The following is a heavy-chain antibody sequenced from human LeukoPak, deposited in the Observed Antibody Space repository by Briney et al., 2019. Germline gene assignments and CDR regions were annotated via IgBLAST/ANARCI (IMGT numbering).Heavy chain of an antibody. Sequence: SETLSLTCTVSGGSISSYYWSWIRQPPGKGLEWIGYIYYSGSTNYNPSLKSRVTISVDTSKNQFSLKLSSVTAADTAVYYCAITFGGVIGNWFDPWGQGTLVTVSS. CDR2: IYYSGST. CDR3: AITFGGVIGNWFDP. V-gene: IGHV4-59*08. D-gene: IGHD3-16*02. J-gene: IGHJ5*02. CDR1: GGSISSYY.